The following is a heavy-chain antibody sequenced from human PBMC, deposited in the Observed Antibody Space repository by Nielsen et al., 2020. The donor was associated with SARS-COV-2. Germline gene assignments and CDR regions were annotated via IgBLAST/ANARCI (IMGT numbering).Heavy chain of an antibody. CDR3: ATESTIFGVVINFAPDF. J-gene: IGHJ4*02. D-gene: IGHD3-3*01. V-gene: IGHV3-48*01. CDR1: GFAFSVYS. CDR2: ISASSNTI. Sequence: GESLKISRAASGFAFSVYSMNWVRQAPGEGLEWLSYISASSNTIYYADSVKGRFTVSRDNAKNSLYLQMSSLRAEDTAVYYCATESTIFGVVINFAPDFWGQGTLVTVSS.